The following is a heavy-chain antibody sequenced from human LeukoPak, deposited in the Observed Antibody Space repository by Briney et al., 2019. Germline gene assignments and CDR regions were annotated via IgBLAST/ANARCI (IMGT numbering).Heavy chain of an antibody. CDR1: GYTFTGYY. V-gene: IGHV1-2*02. D-gene: IGHD3-3*01. J-gene: IGHJ6*02. CDR2: INPNSGGT. Sequence: VASVKVSCKASGYTFTGYYMNWVRQAPGQGLEWMGWINPNSGGTNYAQKFQGRVTMTTDTSTSTAYTELRSLRSDDTAVYYCATETYYDFWSGYYTGRGRGMDVWGQGTTVTVSS. CDR3: ATETYYDFWSGYYTGRGRGMDV.